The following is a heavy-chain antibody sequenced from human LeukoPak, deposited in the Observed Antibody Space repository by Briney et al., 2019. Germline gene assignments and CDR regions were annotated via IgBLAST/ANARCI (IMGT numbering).Heavy chain of an antibody. CDR1: GFTFSSYA. CDR2: ISYDGSNK. V-gene: IGHV3-30-3*01. J-gene: IGHJ4*02. D-gene: IGHD2-15*01. Sequence: GGSLRLSCAASGFTFSSYAMHWVRQAPGKGLEWVAVISYDGSNKYYADSVKGRFTISRDNAKNSLYLHLNSLRVEDTALYYCVKDPLPQYYRGGETLIDHWGQGALVFVSS. CDR3: VKDPLPQYYRGGETLIDH.